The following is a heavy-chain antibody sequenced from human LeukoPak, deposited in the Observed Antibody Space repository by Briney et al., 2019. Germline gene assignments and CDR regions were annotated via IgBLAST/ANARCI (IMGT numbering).Heavy chain of an antibody. CDR1: GYSISSGYY. CDR3: ARADRDYFDY. CDR2: INHSGST. J-gene: IGHJ4*02. Sequence: SETLSLTCTVSGYSISSGYYWGWIRQPPGKGLEWIGSINHSGSTYYNPTLKSRVTISVDTSKNQFSLKLSSVTAADTAVYYCARADRDYFDYWGQGTLVTVSS. V-gene: IGHV4-38-2*02.